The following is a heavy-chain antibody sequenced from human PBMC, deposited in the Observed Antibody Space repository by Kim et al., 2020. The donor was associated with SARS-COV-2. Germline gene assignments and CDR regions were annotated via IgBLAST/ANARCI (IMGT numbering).Heavy chain of an antibody. CDR1: EFTFSNDW. J-gene: IGHJ4*02. V-gene: IGHV3-7*01. D-gene: IGHD3-3*02. Sequence: GGSLRLSCAVSEFTFSNDWTCWVRQAPGKGLEWVANIKPDGSEKYYVDSVKGRFSISRDNTKQLVYLQMNSLRVGDTAVYYCASRILGGQGTLVTVSS. CDR2: IKPDGSEK. CDR3: ASRIL.